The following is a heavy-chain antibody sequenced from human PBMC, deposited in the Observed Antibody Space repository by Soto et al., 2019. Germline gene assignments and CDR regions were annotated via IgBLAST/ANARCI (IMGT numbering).Heavy chain of an antibody. V-gene: IGHV4-59*01. CDR3: ARVSGYCSGGSCYPTTYFDL. J-gene: IGHJ2*01. CDR1: GGSISSYY. CDR2: IYYSGST. D-gene: IGHD2-15*01. Sequence: SETLSLTCTVSGGSISSYYWSWIRQPPGKGLEWIGYIYYSGSTNYNPSIKSRVTISVDTSKNQFSLKLSSVTAADTAVYYCARVSGYCSGGSCYPTTYFDLWGRGTLVTVSS.